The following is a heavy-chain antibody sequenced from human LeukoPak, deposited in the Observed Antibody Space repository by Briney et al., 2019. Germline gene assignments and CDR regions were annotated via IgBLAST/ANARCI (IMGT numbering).Heavy chain of an antibody. CDR3: ARSSWGSSTNS. V-gene: IGHV3-74*01. D-gene: IGHD3-16*01. Sequence: GGSLRLSCAASGFTFSSYLMHWVRQAPGKGLVWVSRINTDGSSAVYADSVKGRFTISRDNAKNTLFLQMNSLRGEDTAVYYCARSSWGSSTNSWGQGTLVIVSS. CDR2: INTDGSSA. J-gene: IGHJ4*02. CDR1: GFTFSSYL.